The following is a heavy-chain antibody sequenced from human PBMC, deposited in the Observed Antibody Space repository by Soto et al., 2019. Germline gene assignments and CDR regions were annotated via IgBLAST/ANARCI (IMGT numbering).Heavy chain of an antibody. CDR3: AAHAGGGGY. D-gene: IGHD3-10*01. Sequence: EVQLVESGGGLIQPGGSLRLSCAVSGFTVSNNYMSWVRQAPGKGLEGVSVIYSGGYTAYGDSVKGRFTISRDNSKNPLSLQMTRRRAAGPAVYYCAAHAGGGGYWGQGTLVTVSS. V-gene: IGHV3-53*01. J-gene: IGHJ4*02. CDR1: GFTVSNNY. CDR2: IYSGGYT.